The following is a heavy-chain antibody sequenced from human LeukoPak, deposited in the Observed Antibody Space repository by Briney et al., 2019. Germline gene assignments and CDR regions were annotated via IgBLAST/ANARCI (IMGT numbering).Heavy chain of an antibody. V-gene: IGHV3-72*01. D-gene: IGHD5-12*01. CDR3: ARGRRTYSATTYYFDS. CDR1: GFTFSSYG. J-gene: IGHJ4*02. CDR2: TRNKANNFRT. Sequence: GGSLRLSCAASGFTFSSYGMHWVRQAPGKGLEWVGRTRNKANNFRTEFAASVRGRFSISRDESKNSMYLQMDTLEREDTAVYFCARGRRTYSATTYYFDSWGQGTLVTVSS.